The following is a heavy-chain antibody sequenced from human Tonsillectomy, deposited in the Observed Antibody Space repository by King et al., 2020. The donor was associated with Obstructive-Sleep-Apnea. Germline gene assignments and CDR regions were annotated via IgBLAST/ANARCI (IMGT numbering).Heavy chain of an antibody. D-gene: IGHD3-10*01. CDR1: GGSISDSKW. Sequence: VQLQESGPGLVKPSGTLFLTCAVSGGSISDSKWWTWVRQPPGKGLVWIGEISRGGGTIYPPSLKSRVTISVEKSNDHFSLEPHSLTDADTAVYLCARGHGWGSSSDWFDPWGQGIVVTVSS. V-gene: IGHV4-4*02. J-gene: IGHJ5*02. CDR3: ARGHGWGSSSDWFDP. CDR2: ISRGGGT.